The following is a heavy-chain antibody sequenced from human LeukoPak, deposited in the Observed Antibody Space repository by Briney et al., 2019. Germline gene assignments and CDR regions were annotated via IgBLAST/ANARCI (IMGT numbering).Heavy chain of an antibody. CDR3: ARVGGLRQFWFDP. V-gene: IGHV1-69*05. J-gene: IGHJ5*02. CDR1: GGTFSSYA. CDR2: IIPTFGTA. Sequence: GSSVKVSCKASGGTFSSYAISWVRQAPGQGLEWMGGIIPTFGTANYAQKFQGRVTITTDESTSTAYMELSSLRSEDTAVYYCARVGGLRQFWFDPWGQGTLVTVSS. D-gene: IGHD2-15*01.